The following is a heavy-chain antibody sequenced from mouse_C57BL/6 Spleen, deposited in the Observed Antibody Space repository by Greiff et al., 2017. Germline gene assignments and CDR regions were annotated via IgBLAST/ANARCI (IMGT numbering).Heavy chain of an antibody. V-gene: IGHV5-6*01. Sequence: EVKVVESGGDLVKPGGSLKLSCAASGFTFSSYGMSWGRQTPDKRLEWVATISSGGSYTYYPDSVKGRFTISRDNAKNTLYLQMSSLKSEDTAMYYCARQNSNWDMDYWGQGTSVTVSS. D-gene: IGHD2-5*01. J-gene: IGHJ4*01. CDR1: GFTFSSYG. CDR3: ARQNSNWDMDY. CDR2: ISSGGSYT.